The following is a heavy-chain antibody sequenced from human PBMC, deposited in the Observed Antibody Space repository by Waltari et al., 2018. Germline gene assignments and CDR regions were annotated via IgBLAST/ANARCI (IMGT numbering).Heavy chain of an antibody. D-gene: IGHD6-13*01. CDR2: ISAGGGST. CDR3: VLPDRSSWAHFDY. CDR1: GFSLTNYA. Sequence: EVQLLESGGGLVQPGGSLRLSCAASGFSLTNYAMTWVRQAPGKGLEWVSFISAGGGSTSYADSVQGRFTISRDISKNTLYLQMNSLRVEDTAVYYCVLPDRSSWAHFDYWGQGTLVTVSS. V-gene: IGHV3-23*01. J-gene: IGHJ4*02.